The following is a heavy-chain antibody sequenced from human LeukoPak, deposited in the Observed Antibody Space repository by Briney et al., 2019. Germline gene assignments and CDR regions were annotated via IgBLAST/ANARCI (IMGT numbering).Heavy chain of an antibody. J-gene: IGHJ5*02. D-gene: IGHD6-13*01. CDR1: GFTFSSYA. V-gene: IGHV3-23*01. CDR2: ISGSGGSI. Sequence: PGGSLRLSCAASGFTFSSYAMSWVRQAPGKGLEWVSAISGSGGSIYYADSVKGRFTISRDNSKNTLYLQMNSLRAEDTAVYYCAKSGIAAAGPRPFDPWGQGTLVTVSS. CDR3: AKSGIAAAGPRPFDP.